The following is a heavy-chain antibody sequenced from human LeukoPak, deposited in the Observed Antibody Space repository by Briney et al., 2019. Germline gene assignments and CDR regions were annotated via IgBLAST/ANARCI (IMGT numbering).Heavy chain of an antibody. CDR3: ATYSSGWFNSDY. D-gene: IGHD6-19*01. CDR1: GLTFSSHA. J-gene: IGHJ4*02. V-gene: IGHV3-23*01. CDR2: ISGSGGST. Sequence: GGSLRLSCAVSGLTFSSHAMNWVRQAPGKGLEWVSGISGSGGSTYYVDSVKGRFTISRDNSKNTLYLQMNSLRAEDTAVYYCATYSSGWFNSDYWGQGTLVTVSS.